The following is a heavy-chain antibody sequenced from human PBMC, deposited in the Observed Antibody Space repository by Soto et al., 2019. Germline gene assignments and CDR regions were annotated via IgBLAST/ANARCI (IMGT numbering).Heavy chain of an antibody. Sequence: SETLSLTCSVSGGSISTVGHYWTWIRQPPGKGLEWIGSIYHTGSTYYSKSLRSRLTMSVDTSKSKFSLRLSSVTAADTAVYYCARANGTLRSMNGEYWGQG. CDR2: IYHTGST. CDR3: ARANGTLRSMNGEY. J-gene: IGHJ4*02. CDR1: GGSISTVGHY. D-gene: IGHD1-1*01. V-gene: IGHV4-31*03.